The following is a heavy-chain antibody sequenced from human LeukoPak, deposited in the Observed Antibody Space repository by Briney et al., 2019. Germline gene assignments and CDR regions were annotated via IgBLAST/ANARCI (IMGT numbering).Heavy chain of an antibody. CDR1: GFTFSSYS. V-gene: IGHV3-21*01. D-gene: IGHD6-13*01. Sequence: GGSLRLSCAASGFTFSSYSTNWVRQASGKGLEWVSSISSSSSYIYYADSVKGRFTISRDNPKNSLYLQMNSLRAEDTAVYYCARDRASSSWTPLDAFDIWGQGIMVTVSS. CDR2: ISSSSSYI. CDR3: ARDRASSSWTPLDAFDI. J-gene: IGHJ3*02.